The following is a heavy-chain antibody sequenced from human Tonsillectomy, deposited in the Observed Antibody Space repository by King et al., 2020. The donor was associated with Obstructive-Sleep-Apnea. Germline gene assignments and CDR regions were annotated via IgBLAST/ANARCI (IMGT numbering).Heavy chain of an antibody. D-gene: IGHD3-22*01. Sequence: QLVQSGAEVKKPGASVKVSCKVSGYTLTELSMPWVRQAPGKGLEWMGGFDPEDGETIYAQKFQGRVTITEDTSTDTAYMELSSLRSEDTAVYYCAIRATYYYDSSGYYSRAYYFDYWGQGTLVTVSS. J-gene: IGHJ4*02. CDR3: AIRATYYYDSSGYYSRAYYFDY. CDR1: GYTLTELS. V-gene: IGHV1-24*01. CDR2: FDPEDGET.